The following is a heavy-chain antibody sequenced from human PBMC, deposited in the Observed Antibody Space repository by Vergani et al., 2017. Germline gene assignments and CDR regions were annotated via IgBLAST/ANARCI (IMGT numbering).Heavy chain of an antibody. CDR2: IRGSGGST. J-gene: IGHJ4*02. Sequence: EVQLLESGGGLVQPGGSLRLSCAASGFTFSSYAMSWVRQAPGKGLEWVSAIRGSGGSTYYADSVRGRFTISRDNSKNTLYLQMNSLRAEDTAVYYCAKGKSGSYRTYFDYWGQGTLVTVSS. D-gene: IGHD1-26*01. CDR1: GFTFSSYA. CDR3: AKGKSGSYRTYFDY. V-gene: IGHV3-23*01.